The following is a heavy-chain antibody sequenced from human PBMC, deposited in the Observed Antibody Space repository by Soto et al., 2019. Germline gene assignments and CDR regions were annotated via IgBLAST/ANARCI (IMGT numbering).Heavy chain of an antibody. V-gene: IGHV4-30-2*01. Sequence: SETLSLTCAVSGGSISSGGYSWSWIRQPPGKGLEWIGYIYHSGSTYYNPSLKSRVTISVDRPKNQFSLKLRSVTAADTAVYYCVIQDYRSGWNDGMDGSGQATTVTIAS. CDR1: GGSISSGGYS. J-gene: IGHJ6*02. D-gene: IGHD3-10*01. CDR2: IYHSGST. CDR3: VIQDYRSGWNDGMDG.